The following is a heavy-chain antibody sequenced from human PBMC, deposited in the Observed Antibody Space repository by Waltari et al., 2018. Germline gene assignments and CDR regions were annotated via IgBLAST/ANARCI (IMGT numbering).Heavy chain of an antibody. V-gene: IGHV4-38-2*02. CDR3: ARDPSYYDFWSGYSYYYYGMDV. D-gene: IGHD3-3*01. CDR1: GYSISSGYY. Sequence: QVQLQESGPGLVKPSETLSLTCAVSGYSISSGYYWGWIRQPPGKGLGWIGSIYHSGSTYYNPSLKSRVTISVDTSKNQFSLKLSSVTAADTAVYYCARDPSYYDFWSGYSYYYYGMDVWGQGTTVTVSS. CDR2: IYHSGST. J-gene: IGHJ6*02.